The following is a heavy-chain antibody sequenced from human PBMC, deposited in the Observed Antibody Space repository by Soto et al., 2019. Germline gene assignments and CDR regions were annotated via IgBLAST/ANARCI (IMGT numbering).Heavy chain of an antibody. J-gene: IGHJ3*01. V-gene: IGHV3-23*01. D-gene: IGHD2-21*02. Sequence: EVQLLESGGGLVRPRGSLRLSCAASGFTFYNYAMNWVRQAPGKGLERVSTISGGGDGTYYADSVKGRFTISRDNSRNTVYLQMNSLRAEDTAVYYCAKKGLGSLATSFATGDCHYAFDVWGQGTLVTVSS. CDR2: ISGGGDGT. CDR3: AKKGLGSLATSFATGDCHYAFDV. CDR1: GFTFYNYA.